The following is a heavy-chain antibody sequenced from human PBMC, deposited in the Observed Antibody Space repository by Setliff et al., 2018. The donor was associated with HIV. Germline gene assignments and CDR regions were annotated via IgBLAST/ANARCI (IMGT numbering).Heavy chain of an antibody. J-gene: IGHJ1*01. D-gene: IGHD1-20*01. CDR2: MYYRGTT. CDR3: ARVRLYNTALDS. Sequence: SETLSLTCTVSGGSVISSSYYWGWIRLPPGKGLEWIGSMYYRGTTYNNPSLKSRVTFSADTSKNQFSLNLNSVTATDTAVYFCARVRLYNTALDSWGPGTLVTVSS. CDR1: GGSVISSSYY. V-gene: IGHV4-39*01.